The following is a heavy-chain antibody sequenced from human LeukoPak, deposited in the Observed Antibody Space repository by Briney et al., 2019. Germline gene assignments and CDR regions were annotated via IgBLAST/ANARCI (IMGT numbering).Heavy chain of an antibody. J-gene: IGHJ3*02. D-gene: IGHD6-19*01. CDR2: ISGSGTTI. CDR1: GFSFTSYA. Sequence: PGGSLRLSCAASGFSFTSYAMSWVRQAPGKGLDWVSGISGSGTTIYYADSAKGRFTISRDNSKNTLYLQKNSLRAVDTAVYYCAKEINHQWLVPLDAFDIWGQGTMVTVSS. V-gene: IGHV3-23*01. CDR3: AKEINHQWLVPLDAFDI.